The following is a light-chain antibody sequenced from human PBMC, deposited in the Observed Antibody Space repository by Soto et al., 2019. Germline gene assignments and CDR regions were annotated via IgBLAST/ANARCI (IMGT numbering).Light chain of an antibody. J-gene: IGKJ4*01. CDR3: QQYDSYPLT. V-gene: IGKV1-5*03. CDR2: KAS. Sequence: SQMTQSPSTLSASVGDRVTITCRASQNINTWLAWYQHKPGKAPKVLIHKASSLQSGVPSRFSCTGSGTEFTLIINSLQPDDFATYYCQQYDSYPLTFGGGTKVEI. CDR1: QNINTW.